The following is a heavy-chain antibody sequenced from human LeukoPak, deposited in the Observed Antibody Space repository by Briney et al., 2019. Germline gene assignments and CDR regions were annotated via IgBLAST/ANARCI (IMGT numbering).Heavy chain of an antibody. D-gene: IGHD3-22*01. J-gene: IGHJ5*02. CDR1: GGSISSGGYY. V-gene: IGHV4-31*03. CDR3: ARAVDYDSRHDWFDP. Sequence: SQTLSLTCTVSGGSISSGGYYWSWIRQHPGKGLEWIAYMYYSGNTYYNPSLKSRVTISVDTSKNQFSLKLGSVSAADTAVYYCARAVDYDSRHDWFDPWGQGALVTVSS. CDR2: MYYSGNT.